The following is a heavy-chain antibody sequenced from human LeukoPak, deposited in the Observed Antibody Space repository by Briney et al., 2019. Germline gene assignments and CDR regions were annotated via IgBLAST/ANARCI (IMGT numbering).Heavy chain of an antibody. CDR1: GYTFTSYD. D-gene: IGHD3-10*01. V-gene: IGHV1-8*01. CDR3: ARVTYGSGSYPLDY. J-gene: IGHJ4*02. CDR2: MNPNSGNT. Sequence: ASVKVSCKASGYTFTSYDINWAQQATGQGLEWMGWMNPNSGNTGYAQKFQGRVTITRSTSISTAYMELSSLRSDDTAVYYCARVTYGSGSYPLDYWGQETLVTVSS.